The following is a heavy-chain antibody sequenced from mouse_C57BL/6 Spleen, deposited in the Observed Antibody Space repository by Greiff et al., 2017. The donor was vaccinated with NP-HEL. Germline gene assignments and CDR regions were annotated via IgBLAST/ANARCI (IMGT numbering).Heavy chain of an antibody. Sequence: EVQGVESGGGLVKPGGSLKLSCAASGFTFSSYTMSWVRQTPEKRLEWVATISGGGGNTYYPDSVKGRFTISRDNAKNTLYLQMSSLRSEDTALYYCARRGPYSNYWYFDVWGTGTTVTVSS. CDR2: ISGGGGNT. J-gene: IGHJ1*03. D-gene: IGHD2-5*01. CDR3: ARRGPYSNYWYFDV. CDR1: GFTFSSYT. V-gene: IGHV5-9*01.